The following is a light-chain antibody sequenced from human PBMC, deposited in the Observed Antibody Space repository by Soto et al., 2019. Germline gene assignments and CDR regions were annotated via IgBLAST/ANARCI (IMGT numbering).Light chain of an antibody. J-gene: IGLJ1*01. CDR3: AAWDDNLNAYV. Sequence: QSALTQPPSTSSTPGQTVTISCSGSTSNIGTFYVYWYQHLPGTDTKLLIYIGDQRASGVSHRFSASKSGTSASLAISGLRSDDEDYYYCAAWDDNLNAYVFGRGTKVTVL. CDR1: TSNIGTFY. V-gene: IGLV1-47*02. CDR2: IGD.